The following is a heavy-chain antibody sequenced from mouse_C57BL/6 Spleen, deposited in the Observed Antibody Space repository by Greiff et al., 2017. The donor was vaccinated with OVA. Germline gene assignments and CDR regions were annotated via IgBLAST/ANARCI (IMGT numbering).Heavy chain of an antibody. CDR2: ISSGSSTI. V-gene: IGHV5-17*01. J-gene: IGHJ2*01. D-gene: IGHD1-1*01. Sequence: EVKVVESGGGLVKPGGSLKLSCAASGFTFSDYGMHWVRQAPEKGLEWVAYISSGSSTIYYADTVKGRFTISRDNAKNTLFLQMTSLRSEDTAMYYCARGSSCLDYWGQGTTLTVSS. CDR1: GFTFSDYG. CDR3: ARGSSCLDY.